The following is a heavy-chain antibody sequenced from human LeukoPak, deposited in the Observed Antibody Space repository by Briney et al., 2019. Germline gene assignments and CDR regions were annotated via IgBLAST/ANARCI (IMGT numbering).Heavy chain of an antibody. CDR3: ARDLGSKGSFDI. D-gene: IGHD7-27*01. CDR2: INHSGST. Sequence: PSETLSLTCAVYGGSFSGYYWSWIRQPPGKGLEWIGEINHSGSTNYNPSLKSRVTISVDTSKNQFSLKLSSVTAADTAVYYCARDLGSKGSFDIWGQGTMVTVSS. V-gene: IGHV4-34*01. J-gene: IGHJ3*02. CDR1: GGSFSGYY.